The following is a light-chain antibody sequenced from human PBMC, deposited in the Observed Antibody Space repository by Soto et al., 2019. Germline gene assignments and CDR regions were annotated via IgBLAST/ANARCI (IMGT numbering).Light chain of an antibody. Sequence: EIVLTQSPGTLSLSPGERATLSCRASQSVSSSYLAWYQQKPGQAPRLLIYGASSRATGIPDRFSGSGSGTDFTLTIIRLEPEDFAVYYCQQYVSSPALTFGGGTKVEIK. CDR2: GAS. J-gene: IGKJ4*01. CDR1: QSVSSSY. CDR3: QQYVSSPALT. V-gene: IGKV3-20*01.